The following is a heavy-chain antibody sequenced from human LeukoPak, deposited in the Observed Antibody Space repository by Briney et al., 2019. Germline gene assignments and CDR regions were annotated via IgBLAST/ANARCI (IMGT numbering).Heavy chain of an antibody. D-gene: IGHD3-22*01. Sequence: PSETLSLTCTVSGGSISSSSYYWGWIRQPPGKGLEWIGSIYYSGSTYYNPSLKSRVTISVDTSKNQFSLKLSSVTAADTAVYYCARVGYDSSGYYCDYWGQGTLVTVSS. J-gene: IGHJ4*02. CDR3: ARVGYDSSGYYCDY. CDR1: GGSISSSSYY. V-gene: IGHV4-39*07. CDR2: IYYSGST.